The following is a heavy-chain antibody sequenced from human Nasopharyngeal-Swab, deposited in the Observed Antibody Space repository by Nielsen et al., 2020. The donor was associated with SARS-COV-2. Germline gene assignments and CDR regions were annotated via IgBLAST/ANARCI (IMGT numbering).Heavy chain of an antibody. CDR1: GGSISSGGYY. V-gene: IGHV4-31*03. J-gene: IGHJ5*02. CDR3: SRERTAAPGIWFDP. Sequence: SESLSLTCTVSGGSISSGGYYWSWIRQHPGKGLEWIGYIYYSGSTYYNPSLKSRVTISVDTSKNQFSLKLSSVTAADTAVYYCSRERTAAPGIWFDPWGQGTLVTVSS. D-gene: IGHD6-13*01. CDR2: IYYSGST.